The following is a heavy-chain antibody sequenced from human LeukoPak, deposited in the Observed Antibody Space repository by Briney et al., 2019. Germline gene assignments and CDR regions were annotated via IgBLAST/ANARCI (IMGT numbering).Heavy chain of an antibody. Sequence: PGGSLRLSCAASGFTFSSYAMHWVRQAPGKGLEWVAVISYDGSNKYYADSVKGRFTISRDNSKNTLYLQTNSLRAEDTAVYYCARAFGSSSGWEIDYWGQGTLVTVSS. CDR1: GFTFSSYA. CDR3: ARAFGSSSGWEIDY. J-gene: IGHJ4*02. D-gene: IGHD6-19*01. V-gene: IGHV3-30-3*01. CDR2: ISYDGSNK.